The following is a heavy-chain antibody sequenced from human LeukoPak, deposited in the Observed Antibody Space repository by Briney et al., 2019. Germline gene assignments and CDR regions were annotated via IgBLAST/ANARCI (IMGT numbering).Heavy chain of an antibody. CDR1: GFTFSSYA. Sequence: AGGSLRLSCAASGFTFSSYAMSWVRLAPGKGLEWVSAITGSGGDTYHADSVKGRFTISRDNSKKTLYLQMNSLRAEDTALYYCAKGSRDSRPYYFDFWGREILVTVSS. J-gene: IGHJ4*02. CDR3: AKGSRDSRPYYFDF. D-gene: IGHD3-10*01. V-gene: IGHV3-23*01. CDR2: ITGSGGDT.